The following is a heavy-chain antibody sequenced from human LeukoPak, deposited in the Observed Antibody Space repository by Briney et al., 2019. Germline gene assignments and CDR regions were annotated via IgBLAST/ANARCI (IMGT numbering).Heavy chain of an antibody. CDR1: GFTFSSYA. Sequence: GGSLRPSCAASGFTFSSYAMSWVRQAPGKGLEWVSAISGSGGSTYYADSVKGRFTISRDNSKNTLYLQMNSLRAEDTAVYYCAKLYGSSGTGALDIWGQGTMVTVSS. CDR3: AKLYGSSGTGALDI. J-gene: IGHJ3*02. V-gene: IGHV3-23*01. D-gene: IGHD6-13*01. CDR2: ISGSGGST.